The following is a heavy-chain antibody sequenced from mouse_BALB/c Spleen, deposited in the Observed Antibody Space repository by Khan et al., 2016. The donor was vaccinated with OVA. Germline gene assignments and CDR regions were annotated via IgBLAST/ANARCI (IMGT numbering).Heavy chain of an antibody. Sequence: EVQLQQSGPELVRPGASVKISCTASGYSFTGYFMNWVMQSHGKSLEWIGRINPHIGETFYHQRFKDKATLTVDESSSTAHMELRSLASEDSAVYYCTRIYRSDFDYWGQGTTLTVSS. D-gene: IGHD6-1*01. CDR3: TRIYRSDFDY. J-gene: IGHJ2*01. CDR1: GYSFTGYF. V-gene: IGHV1-20*02. CDR2: INPHIGET.